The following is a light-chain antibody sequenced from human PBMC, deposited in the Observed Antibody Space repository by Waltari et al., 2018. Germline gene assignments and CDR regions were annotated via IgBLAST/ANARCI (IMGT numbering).Light chain of an antibody. CDR2: DKN. CDR1: SLRSYY. J-gene: IGLJ2*01. CDR3: HSRDASGVAGS. Sequence: SSELTQDPAVSVAMGQTVRIKCQGGSLRSYYSSWYQQRPGQAPILVIYDKNNRPSGVPDRFSGSSSHNTGSLTITGAQAEDEASYYCHSRDASGVAGSFGGGTKLTVL. V-gene: IGLV3-19*01.